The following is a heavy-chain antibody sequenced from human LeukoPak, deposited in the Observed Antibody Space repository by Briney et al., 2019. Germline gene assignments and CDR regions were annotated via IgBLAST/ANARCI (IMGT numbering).Heavy chain of an antibody. Sequence: GGSLRLSCATSGFSFYNLAFHWVRQAPGKGLEWVSLISHDGNSRKYADSVKGRFIVSRDNSKNTLYLQMNSLRAEDTAVYYCARDGIYYDSRDAFDIWGQGTMVTVSS. V-gene: IGHV3-30*04. J-gene: IGHJ3*02. CDR1: GFSFYNLA. D-gene: IGHD3-22*01. CDR2: ISHDGNSR. CDR3: ARDGIYYDSRDAFDI.